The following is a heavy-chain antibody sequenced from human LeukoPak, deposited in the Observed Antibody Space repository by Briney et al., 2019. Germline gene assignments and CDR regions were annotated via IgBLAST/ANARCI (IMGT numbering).Heavy chain of an antibody. V-gene: IGHV4-31*03. CDR3: ASAPWDVWGSYRDY. J-gene: IGHJ4*02. Sequence: SETLSLTCTVSGGSISSGGYYWSWIRQHPGKGLEWIGYIYYSGSTYYNPSLKSRVTISVDTSKNQFSLKLSSVTAADTAVYYCASAPWDVWGSYRDYWGQGTLVTVSA. CDR1: GGSISSGGYY. D-gene: IGHD3-16*02. CDR2: IYYSGST.